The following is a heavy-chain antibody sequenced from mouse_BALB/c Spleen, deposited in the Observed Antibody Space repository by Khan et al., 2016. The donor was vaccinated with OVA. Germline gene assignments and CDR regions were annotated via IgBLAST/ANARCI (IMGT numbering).Heavy chain of an antibody. D-gene: IGHD2-2*01. CDR1: GYSFTTYY. Sequence: MQLEESGPELMKPGASVKISCKASGYSFTTYYIHWVKQSHGKSLEWIGYIDPFSGATTHNQKFKRKATLTVDKSSSTAYIHLSNLTSEDSAVYYCTRHGYVAWFTYWGQGTLVTVSA. J-gene: IGHJ3*01. CDR2: IDPFSGAT. V-gene: IGHV1S135*01. CDR3: TRHGYVAWFTY.